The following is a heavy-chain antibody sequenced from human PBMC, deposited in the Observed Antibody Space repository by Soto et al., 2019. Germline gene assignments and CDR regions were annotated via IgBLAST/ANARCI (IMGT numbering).Heavy chain of an antibody. CDR2: VSGSGGST. CDR1: GFTFSSYA. CDR3: AKHSLIRTLRFLECFGRGWFDP. Sequence: EVQLLESGGGLVQPGGSLRLSCAASGFTFSSYAMSWVRQAPGKGLEWVSAVSGSGGSTYYADSVKCRFTISRVNSKNTLYLHMNIMRDDDTAVDYCAKHSLIRTLRFLECFGRGWFDPWVQGPLVTVSS. V-gene: IGHV3-23*01. D-gene: IGHD3-3*01. J-gene: IGHJ5*02.